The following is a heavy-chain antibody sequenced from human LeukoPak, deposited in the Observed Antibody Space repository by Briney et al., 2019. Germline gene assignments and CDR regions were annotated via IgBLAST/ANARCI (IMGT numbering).Heavy chain of an antibody. J-gene: IGHJ5*02. D-gene: IGHD3-22*01. CDR1: GGSISSYY. Sequence: SETLSLTCTLSGGSISSYYWSWMRQPPGKGLEWIGYIYYSGSTNYNPSLKSRVTISVDTSKNQFSLKLSSVTAADTAVYYCARVLRYNDSSFRSKYNLLDPWGEGTLVTVSS. V-gene: IGHV4-59*08. CDR2: IYYSGST. CDR3: ARVLRYNDSSFRSKYNLLDP.